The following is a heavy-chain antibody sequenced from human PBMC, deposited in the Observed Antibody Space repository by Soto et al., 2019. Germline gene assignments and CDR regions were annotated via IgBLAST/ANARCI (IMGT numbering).Heavy chain of an antibody. CDR2: IYSGGST. D-gene: IGHD4-17*01. CDR1: GFTVSRRY. Sequence: PGGSLRLSCAASGFTVSRRYMSWVRQAPGKGLEWVSAIYSGGSTYYADSVKGRFTISRDNSRNTLYLQMNSLRAEDTAVYYCARDHPGDRALYFAYWGQGTLVTVSS. CDR3: ARDHPGDRALYFAY. V-gene: IGHV3-66*01. J-gene: IGHJ4*02.